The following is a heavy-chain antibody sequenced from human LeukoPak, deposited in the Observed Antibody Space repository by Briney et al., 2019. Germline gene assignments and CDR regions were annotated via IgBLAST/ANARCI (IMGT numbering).Heavy chain of an antibody. J-gene: IGHJ4*02. Sequence: SETLSLTCTVSSASIRSSNYYWGWIRQPPGKGLEWIGSIYYNGNTYYNPSLKSRVTISVDTSKNQFSLKLSSVTAADTAVYYCARLGFGKHLRYFDWFVDYWGQGTLVTVSS. V-gene: IGHV4-39*07. CDR3: ARLGFGKHLRYFDWFVDY. D-gene: IGHD3-9*01. CDR1: SASIRSSNYY. CDR2: IYYNGNT.